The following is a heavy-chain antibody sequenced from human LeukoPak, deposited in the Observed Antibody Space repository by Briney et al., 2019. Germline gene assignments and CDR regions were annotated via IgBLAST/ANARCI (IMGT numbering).Heavy chain of an antibody. CDR2: INHSGST. J-gene: IGHJ4*02. CDR1: GGSFSGYY. Sequence: PSETLSLTCAVYGGSFSGYYWSWIRQPPGKGLEWFGEINHSGSTNYNPSLKSRVTISVDTSKNQFSLKLSSVTAADTAVYYCARSRRNIVGATTSSFDYWGQGTLVTVSS. D-gene: IGHD1-26*01. V-gene: IGHV4-34*01. CDR3: ARSRRNIVGATTSSFDY.